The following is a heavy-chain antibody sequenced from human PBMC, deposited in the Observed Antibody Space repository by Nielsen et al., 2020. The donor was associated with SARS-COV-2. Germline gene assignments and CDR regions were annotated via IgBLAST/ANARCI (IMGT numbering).Heavy chain of an antibody. CDR3: ARVVGNWFDP. Sequence: GESLKISCAASGFTFSSYGMHWVRQAPGKGLEWVAVISYDGSNKYYADSVKGRFTISRDNSKNTLYLQMNSLRAEDTAVYHCARVVGNWFDPWGQGTLVTVSS. CDR1: GFTFSSYG. V-gene: IGHV3-30*03. CDR2: ISYDGSNK. J-gene: IGHJ5*02. D-gene: IGHD2-21*01.